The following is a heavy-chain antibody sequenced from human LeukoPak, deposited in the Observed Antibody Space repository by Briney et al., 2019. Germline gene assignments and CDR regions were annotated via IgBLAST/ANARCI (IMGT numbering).Heavy chain of an antibody. CDR1: GGSFSGYY. Sequence: SETLSLTCAVYGGSFSGYYWSWIRQPPGKGLERIGEINHSGSTNYNPSLKSRVTISVDTSKNQFSLKLSSVTAADTAVYYCARALYSYGYFDYWGQGTLVTVSS. J-gene: IGHJ4*02. CDR3: ARALYSYGYFDY. CDR2: INHSGST. D-gene: IGHD5-18*01. V-gene: IGHV4-34*01.